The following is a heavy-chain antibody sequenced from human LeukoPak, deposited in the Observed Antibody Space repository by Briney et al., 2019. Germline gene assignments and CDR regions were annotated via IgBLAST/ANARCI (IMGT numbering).Heavy chain of an antibody. CDR1: GGTFSSYA. D-gene: IGHD2-15*01. V-gene: IGHV1-69*06. Sequence: SVKVSCKASGGTFSSYAISWVRQAPGQGLEWMGGIIPIFGTANYAQKFQGRVTITADKSTSTAYMELSSLRSEDTAVYYCARDVRRVVAALQRNDAFDIWGQGTMVTVSS. CDR3: ARDVRRVVAALQRNDAFDI. CDR2: IIPIFGTA. J-gene: IGHJ3*02.